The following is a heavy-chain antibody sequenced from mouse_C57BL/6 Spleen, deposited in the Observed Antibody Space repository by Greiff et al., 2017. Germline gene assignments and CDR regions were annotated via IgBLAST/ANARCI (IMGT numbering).Heavy chain of an antibody. Sequence: LQESGPELVKPGASVKISCKASGYAFSSSWMNWVKQRPGKGLEWSGRIFPGDGDTNYNGKFKGKATLTADKSSSTAYMQLSSLTSEDSAVYFWANSNSFDDWGQGTTLTVSS. V-gene: IGHV1-82*01. CDR2: IFPGDGDT. CDR3: ANSNSFDD. D-gene: IGHD2-5*01. CDR1: GYAFSSSW. J-gene: IGHJ2*01.